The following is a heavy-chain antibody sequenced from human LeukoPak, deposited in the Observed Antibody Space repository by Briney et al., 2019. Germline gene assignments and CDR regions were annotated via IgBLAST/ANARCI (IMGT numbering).Heavy chain of an antibody. D-gene: IGHD4-17*01. CDR2: MNPNSDKT. CDR3: ARHLTPYGTRAASDI. J-gene: IGHJ3*02. CDR1: GYTFTSYD. Sequence: ASVKVSCKASGYTFTSYDINWVRQATGQGLEWMGWMNPNSDKTAYAQKFQGRVTITRNISISTAHMELSSLRSEDTAVYYCARHLTPYGTRAASDIWGQGTMVTVSS. V-gene: IGHV1-8*03.